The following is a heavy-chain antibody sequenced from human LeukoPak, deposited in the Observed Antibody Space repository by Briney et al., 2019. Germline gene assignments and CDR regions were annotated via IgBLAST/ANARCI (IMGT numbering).Heavy chain of an antibody. CDR1: GFTISMYG. D-gene: IGHD6-19*01. J-gene: IGHJ4*02. CDR3: AKDQIGWAPGYSSGPLDH. V-gene: IGHV3-30*18. CDR2: ISHDGKNK. Sequence: GGSLRLSCAASGFTISMYGVHWVRQAPGKGLEWVAVISHDGKNKDYGDSVKGRFTISRDTSKSTLYLQMNSLRAEDTAVYFCAKDQIGWAPGYSSGPLDHWGQGTLVTVSS.